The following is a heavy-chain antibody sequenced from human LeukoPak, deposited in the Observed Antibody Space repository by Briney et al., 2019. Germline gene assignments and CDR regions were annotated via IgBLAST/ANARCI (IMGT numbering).Heavy chain of an antibody. D-gene: IGHD1-1*01. J-gene: IGHJ4*02. Sequence: SETLSLTCAVSGESIKSSKYFWCWIRQTPDKGLEWIGSVDYSGTAYYNASLKSRITISVDTSKNQFSLRLNSVTAADTAVYYCARWATGSRYFDYWGQGTLVTVSS. CDR3: ARWATGSRYFDY. CDR1: GESIKSSKYF. V-gene: IGHV4-39*07. CDR2: VDYSGTA.